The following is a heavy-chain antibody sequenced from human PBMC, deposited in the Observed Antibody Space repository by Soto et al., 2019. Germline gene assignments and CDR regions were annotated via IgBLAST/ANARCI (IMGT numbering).Heavy chain of an antibody. CDR2: INQDGSEK. Sequence: GGPLRLSCAASGFTFNTYWMDWVRQTPGKGLEWVANINQDGSEKNYVDSVKGRFTIYRDNAKNSLYLQMSSLTAEDSALYYCSRSLNSWGQGTLVTVSS. CDR3: SRSLNS. V-gene: IGHV3-7*01. J-gene: IGHJ4*02. CDR1: GFTFNTYW.